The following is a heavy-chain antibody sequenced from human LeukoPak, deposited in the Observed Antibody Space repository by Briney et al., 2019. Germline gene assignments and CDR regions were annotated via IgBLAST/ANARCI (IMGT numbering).Heavy chain of an antibody. CDR3: AKDRGIAAAGTSLPTFDY. D-gene: IGHD6-13*01. CDR2: ISGSGGST. CDR1: GFTFSSYA. Sequence: GGSLRLSCAASGFTFSSYAMSWVRQAPGKGLEWVSAISGSGGSTYYADSVKGRFTISRDNSKNTLYLQMNSLRAEDTAVYYCAKDRGIAAAGTSLPTFDYWGQGTLVTVPS. V-gene: IGHV3-23*01. J-gene: IGHJ4*02.